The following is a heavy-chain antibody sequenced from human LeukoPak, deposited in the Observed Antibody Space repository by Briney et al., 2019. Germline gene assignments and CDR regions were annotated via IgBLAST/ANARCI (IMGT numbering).Heavy chain of an antibody. CDR2: ISGSGGST. D-gene: IGHD3-22*01. J-gene: IGHJ4*02. CDR1: GFTFSSYA. Sequence: GGSLRLSCAASGFTFSSYAMSWVRQARGKGREGGSAISGSGGSTYYADSVKGRFTISRDNSKNTLYLQMNSLRAEDTAVYYCAKDLDDYYDSSGYYSALFDYWGQGTLVTVSS. V-gene: IGHV3-23*01. CDR3: AKDLDDYYDSSGYYSALFDY.